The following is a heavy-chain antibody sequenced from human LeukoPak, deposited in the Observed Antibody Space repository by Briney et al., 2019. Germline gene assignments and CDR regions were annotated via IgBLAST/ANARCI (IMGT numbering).Heavy chain of an antibody. CDR1: GYTFTSYG. V-gene: IGHV1-18*04. J-gene: IGHJ5*02. D-gene: IGHD2-8*02. Sequence: GASVKVSCKASGYTFTSYGISWVRQAPGQGLEWMGRINAYNGNTNYAQKLQGRVTMTTDTSTSTAYMELRSLRSDDTAVYYCARDLRIGGSLVDWFDPWGQGTLVTVSS. CDR3: ARDLRIGGSLVDWFDP. CDR2: INAYNGNT.